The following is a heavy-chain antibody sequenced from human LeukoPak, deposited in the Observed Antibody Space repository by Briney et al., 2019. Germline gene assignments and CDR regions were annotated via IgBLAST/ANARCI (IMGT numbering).Heavy chain of an antibody. Sequence: PSETLSLTCTVSGGSISSYYWSWIRQPPGKGLEWIGYIYYSGSTNYNPSLKSRVTIPVDTSKNQFSLKLSSVTAADTAVYYCASAFYGSGSYSFDYWGQGTLVTVSS. V-gene: IGHV4-59*01. D-gene: IGHD3-10*01. CDR2: IYYSGST. CDR1: GGSISSYY. CDR3: ASAFYGSGSYSFDY. J-gene: IGHJ4*02.